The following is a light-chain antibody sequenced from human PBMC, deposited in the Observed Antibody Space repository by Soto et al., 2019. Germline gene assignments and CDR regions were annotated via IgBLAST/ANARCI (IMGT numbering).Light chain of an antibody. CDR1: SSDVGGYDY. J-gene: IGLJ2*01. CDR3: SAYAGRNNVV. V-gene: IGLV2-8*01. Sequence: QSALTQPPSASASLGQSVTISCTGTSSDVGGYDYVSWFQQHPGKAPKLMLYEVSKRPSGVPDRVSGSKSGNTASLTVSGLQAEDEADYYCSAYAGRNNVVFGGGTQLTVL. CDR2: EVS.